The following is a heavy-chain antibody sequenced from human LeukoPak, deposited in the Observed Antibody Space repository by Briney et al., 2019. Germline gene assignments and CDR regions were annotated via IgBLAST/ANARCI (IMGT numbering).Heavy chain of an antibody. Sequence: SETLSLTCTVSGGSISSSSYYWGWIRQPPGKGLEWIGSIYYSGSTYYNPSLKSRVTISVDTSKNQFSLKLSSVTAADTAVYYCASHLLWFGEFDAFDIWGQGTMVTVSS. J-gene: IGHJ3*02. V-gene: IGHV4-39*07. CDR2: IYYSGST. D-gene: IGHD3-10*01. CDR1: GGSISSSSYY. CDR3: ASHLLWFGEFDAFDI.